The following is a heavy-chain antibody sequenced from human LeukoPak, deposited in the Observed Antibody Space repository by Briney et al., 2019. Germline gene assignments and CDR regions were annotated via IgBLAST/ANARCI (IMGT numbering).Heavy chain of an antibody. J-gene: IGHJ4*02. CDR2: ISGSGGST. V-gene: IGHV3-23*01. D-gene: IGHD1-26*01. CDR3: AKDPIVGVTSWYYFDY. Sequence: PGGSLRLSCAASGFTFSSYAMSWVRQAPGKGLEWVSAISGSGGSTYYADSVKGRFTTSRDNSKNTLYLQMNSLRAEDTAVYYCAKDPIVGVTSWYYFDYWGQGTLVTVSS. CDR1: GFTFSSYA.